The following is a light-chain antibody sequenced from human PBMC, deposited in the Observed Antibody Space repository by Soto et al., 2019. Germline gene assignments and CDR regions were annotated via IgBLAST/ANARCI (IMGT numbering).Light chain of an antibody. CDR3: QQYNNGPT. CDR2: GAS. CDR1: QSVSGN. J-gene: IGKJ1*01. V-gene: IGKV3-15*01. Sequence: EIVMTQSPATLSVSPGERATLSCRASQSVSGNLAWYQQKPGQAPRLLIYGASTRATGIPARFSGSGSGTEFTLTISSLQSEDFAVYYCQQYNNGPTFGQGTKVEIK.